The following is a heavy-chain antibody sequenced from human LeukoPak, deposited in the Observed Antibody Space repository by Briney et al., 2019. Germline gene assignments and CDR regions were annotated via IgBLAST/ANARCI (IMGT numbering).Heavy chain of an antibody. J-gene: IGHJ6*02. CDR1: GYSFTSYG. CDR3: ARGGRDGMDV. V-gene: IGHV1-18*01. D-gene: IGHD3-10*01. CDR2: VSAYDGSA. Sequence: ASVKVSCKASGYSFTSYGFTWVRRAPGQGLEWMGWVSAYDGSANYAQKIRGRVTMTTDASKNTVYMELRSLRFDDTAVYYCARGGRDGMDVWGQGTTVTVSS.